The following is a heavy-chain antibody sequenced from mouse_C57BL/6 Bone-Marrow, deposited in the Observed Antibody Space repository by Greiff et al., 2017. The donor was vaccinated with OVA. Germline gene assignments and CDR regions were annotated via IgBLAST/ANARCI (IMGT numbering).Heavy chain of an antibody. CDR1: GYTFTSYW. J-gene: IGHJ2*01. D-gene: IGHD1-1*01. Sequence: VQLQQPGAELVKPGASVKLSCKASGYTFTSYWMHWVKQRPGRGLEWIGRIDPNSGGTKYNGKFKGKATLTADKSSSTAYMQLSSLTSEDSAVYFCARPHYYGSTYFDYWGQGTTLTVSS. V-gene: IGHV1-62-3*01. CDR3: ARPHYYGSTYFDY. CDR2: IDPNSGGT.